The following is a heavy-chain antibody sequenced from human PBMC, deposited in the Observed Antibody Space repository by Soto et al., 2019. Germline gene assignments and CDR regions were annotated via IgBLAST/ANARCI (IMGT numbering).Heavy chain of an antibody. Sequence: GASVKVSCKASGYTFTSYGISWVRQAPGQGLEWMGWISAYNGNTNYAQKLQGRVTMTTDTSTSTAYMELRSLRSDDTAVYYCARARIAAAGTLFPLYYYGMDVWGQGTTVTVSS. J-gene: IGHJ6*02. V-gene: IGHV1-18*01. D-gene: IGHD6-13*01. CDR3: ARARIAAAGTLFPLYYYGMDV. CDR2: ISAYNGNT. CDR1: GYTFTSYG.